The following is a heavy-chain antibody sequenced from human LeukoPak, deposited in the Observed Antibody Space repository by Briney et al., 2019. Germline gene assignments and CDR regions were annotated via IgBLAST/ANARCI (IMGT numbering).Heavy chain of an antibody. Sequence: PGGSLRLSCTASGFTFSTYDMNWVRQPPGEGLEWVAGICKAGDTYYLGSVKGRFTISRENAKNSLYLQMNSLRVGDTALYYCVRGDVGFDLWGQGTLVTVSS. CDR1: GFTFSTYD. D-gene: IGHD2-21*01. V-gene: IGHV3-13*01. CDR3: VRGDVGFDL. J-gene: IGHJ5*02. CDR2: ICKAGDT.